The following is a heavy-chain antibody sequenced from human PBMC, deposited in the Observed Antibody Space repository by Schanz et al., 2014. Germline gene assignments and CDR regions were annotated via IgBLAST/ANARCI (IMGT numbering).Heavy chain of an antibody. CDR1: GFTFSSYD. CDR2: IRYDGSNN. CDR3: ALLDYDY. V-gene: IGHV3-30*02. Sequence: QVQLVESGGGVVQPGRSLRLSCAASGFTFSSYDMHWVRQAPGKGLEWVAFIRYDGSNNNYADSVKGRFTISRDTSKNTLYLQMNSLRAEDTAVYYCALLDYDYWGQGTLVTVSS. D-gene: IGHD1-1*01. J-gene: IGHJ4*02.